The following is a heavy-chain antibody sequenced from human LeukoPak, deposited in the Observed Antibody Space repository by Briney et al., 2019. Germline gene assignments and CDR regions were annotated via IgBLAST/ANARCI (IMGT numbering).Heavy chain of an antibody. D-gene: IGHD6-6*01. J-gene: IGHJ3*02. V-gene: IGHV1-2*02. CDR1: GYTFTGYY. CDR3: ARASRGVGQLVRAFDI. CDR2: INPNSGGT. Sequence: ASVKVSCKASGYTFTGYYMHWVRQAPGQGLEWMGWINPNSGGTNYAQKFQGRVTMTRDTSISTAYMELSRLRSDDTAVYYCARASRGVGQLVRAFDIWGQGTMVTVSS.